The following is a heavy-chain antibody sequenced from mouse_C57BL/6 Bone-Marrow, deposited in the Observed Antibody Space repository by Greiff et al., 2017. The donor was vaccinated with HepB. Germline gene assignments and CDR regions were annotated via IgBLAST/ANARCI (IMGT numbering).Heavy chain of an antibody. V-gene: IGHV3-6*01. J-gene: IGHJ1*03. Sequence: EVHLVESGPGLVKPSQSLSLTCSVTGYSITSGYYWNWIRQFPGNKLEWMGYISYDGSNNYNPSLKNRISITRDTSKNQFFLKLNSVTTEDTATYYCARAGGPDWYFDVWGTGTTVTVSS. CDR1: GYSITSGYY. CDR3: ARAGGPDWYFDV. D-gene: IGHD1-1*02. CDR2: ISYDGSN.